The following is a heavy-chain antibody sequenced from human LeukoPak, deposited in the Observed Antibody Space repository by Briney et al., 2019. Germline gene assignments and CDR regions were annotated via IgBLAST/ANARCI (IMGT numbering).Heavy chain of an antibody. CDR3: AKDRGTVTRDDAFDI. J-gene: IGHJ3*02. Sequence: GGSLRLSCTASGFTFGDYAMSWVRQAPGKGLEWVSAVSGSGDTTYYADPVKGRFTISRDNSKSTLYLQMNSLRAEDTALYFCAKDRGTVTRDDAFDIWGQGTMVTVSS. CDR2: VSGSGDTT. D-gene: IGHD4-17*01. V-gene: IGHV3-23*01. CDR1: GFTFGDYA.